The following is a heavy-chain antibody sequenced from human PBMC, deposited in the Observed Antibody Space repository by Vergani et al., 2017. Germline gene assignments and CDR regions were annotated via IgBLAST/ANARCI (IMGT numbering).Heavy chain of an antibody. Sequence: QVQLVESGGGVVQRGGSLRLSCATSGFTLSNYDMQWIRQGPGKGLEFVAFIQFDGSNQYYADSVKGRFTLSRDFSKNTLYLQMNSLRTYDTATYYCAKHFSGWGIYYWGQGPQVIVSS. CDR2: IQFDGSNQ. CDR3: AKHFSGWGIYY. CDR1: GFTLSNYD. J-gene: IGHJ4*02. D-gene: IGHD6-19*01. V-gene: IGHV3-30*02.